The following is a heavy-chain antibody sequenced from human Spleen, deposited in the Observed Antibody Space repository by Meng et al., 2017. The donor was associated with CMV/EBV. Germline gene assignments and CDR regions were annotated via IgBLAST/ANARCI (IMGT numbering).Heavy chain of an antibody. CDR1: GYTSTSYD. V-gene: IGHV1-18*01. D-gene: IGHD2-8*01. Sequence: ASVKVSCKASGYTSTSYDISWVRQAPGQGLEWMGRISRHNGDTIYAQNFQGRVTMTTDTSTNTAYMELRSLRSDDTAVYYCAREGGYAIFGFTTFYLDSWGQGTLVTVSS. CDR3: AREGGYAIFGFTTFYLDS. CDR2: ISRHNGDT. J-gene: IGHJ4*02.